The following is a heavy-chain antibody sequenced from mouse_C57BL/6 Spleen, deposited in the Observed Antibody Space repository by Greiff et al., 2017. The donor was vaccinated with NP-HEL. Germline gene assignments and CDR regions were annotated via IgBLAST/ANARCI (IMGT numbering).Heavy chain of an antibody. D-gene: IGHD1-2*01. CDR1: GYTFTSYW. CDR3: ARTSYGFYYFDY. CDR2: IYPSDSET. J-gene: IGHJ2*01. V-gene: IGHV1-61*01. Sequence: QVQLQQPGAELVRPGSSVKLSCKASGYTFTSYWMDWVKQRPGQGLEWIGNIYPSDSETHYNQKFKDKATLTVDKSSSTAYMQLSSLTSEDSAVYYCARTSYGFYYFDYWGQGTTLTVSS.